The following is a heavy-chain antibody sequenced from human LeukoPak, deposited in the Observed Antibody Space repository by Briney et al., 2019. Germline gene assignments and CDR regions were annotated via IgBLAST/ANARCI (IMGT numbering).Heavy chain of an antibody. V-gene: IGHV4-4*07. D-gene: IGHD3-22*01. CDR3: ARVRALSYYDSSGDLYYFDY. CDR2: IYNSGNT. Sequence: PSETLSLTCTVSGGSISSYYWSWIRQPAGKGLEWIGRIYNSGNTNYNPSLQSRVTMSVDSSKNQFSLRLSSVTAADTAVYYCARVRALSYYDSSGDLYYFDYWGQGTLVTVSS. CDR1: GGSISSYY. J-gene: IGHJ4*02.